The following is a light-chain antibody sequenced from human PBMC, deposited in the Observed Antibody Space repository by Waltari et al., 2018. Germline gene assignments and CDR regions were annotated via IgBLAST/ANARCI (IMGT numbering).Light chain of an antibody. J-gene: IGLJ3*02. CDR2: KDT. V-gene: IGLV3-27*01. CDR3: YSATDNNLRV. Sequence: SYELTQPSSVSVSPGQTARITCSGTVLAGHYARWFQQKPGQTPVLIIYKDTERPSGIPERFSGSSSGSTVTLTISGAQVEDEGDYYCYSATDNNLRVFGGGTKLTVL. CDR1: VLAGHY.